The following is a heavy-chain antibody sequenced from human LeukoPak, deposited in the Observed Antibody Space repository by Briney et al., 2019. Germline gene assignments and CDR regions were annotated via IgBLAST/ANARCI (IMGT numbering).Heavy chain of an antibody. CDR2: IYNSGST. Sequence: SQTLSLTCTVSRGSISSGCYYWNWIRHHPGKGLEWIGYIYNSGSTYYNPSLKSRSTISVDTSKNQFFLKLSSVTAADKAVYYCARGYCTNGVCSSDYFDYWGQGTLVTVSS. CDR3: ARGYCTNGVCSSDYFDY. J-gene: IGHJ4*02. D-gene: IGHD2-8*01. V-gene: IGHV4-31*03. CDR1: RGSISSGCYY.